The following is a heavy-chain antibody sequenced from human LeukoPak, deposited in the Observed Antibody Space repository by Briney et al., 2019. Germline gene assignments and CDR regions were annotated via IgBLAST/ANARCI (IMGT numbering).Heavy chain of an antibody. D-gene: IGHD3-22*01. CDR3: ARVRTYYYDSSGYFFDY. J-gene: IGHJ4*02. V-gene: IGHV4-59*01. CDR1: GGSISSYY. Sequence: PSETLSLTCTVSGGSISSYYWSWIRQPPGKGLEWIGYIYYSGSTNYNPSLKSRVTISVDTSKNQFSLKLSSVTAADTAVYYCARVRTYYYDSSGYFFDYWGQGTLVTVSS. CDR2: IYYSGST.